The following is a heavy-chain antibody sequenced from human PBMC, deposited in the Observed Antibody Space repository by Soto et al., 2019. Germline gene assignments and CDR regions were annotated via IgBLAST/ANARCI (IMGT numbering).Heavy chain of an antibody. CDR2: IIPIFGTA. V-gene: IGHV1-69*13. D-gene: IGHD3-16*02. J-gene: IGHJ4*02. Sequence: SVKVSCKASGGTFSSYAISWVRQAPGQGLEWMGGIIPIFGTANYAQKFQGRVTITADESTSTAYMELSSLRSEDTAVYYCARGRSSTFGGVIVIPASSFDYWGQGTLVTVSS. CDR3: ARGRSSTFGGVIVIPASSFDY. CDR1: GGTFSSYA.